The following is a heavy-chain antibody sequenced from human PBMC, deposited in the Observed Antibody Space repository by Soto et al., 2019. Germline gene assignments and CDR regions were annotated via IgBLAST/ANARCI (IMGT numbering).Heavy chain of an antibody. V-gene: IGHV3-21*01. D-gene: IGHD1-7*01. Sequence: EVQLVESGGGLVKPGGSLRLSCAASGFTFSSYSMNWVRQAPGKGLECVSSISSSSSYIYYADSVKGRFTISRDNAKNALYLQMNSLRAEDTAVYYCAREGYNWNYEGDYWGQGTLVTVSS. CDR1: GFTFSSYS. CDR3: AREGYNWNYEGDY. J-gene: IGHJ4*02. CDR2: ISSSSSYI.